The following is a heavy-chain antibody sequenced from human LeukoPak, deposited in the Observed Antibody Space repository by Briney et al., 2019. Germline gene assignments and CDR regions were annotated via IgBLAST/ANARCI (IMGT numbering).Heavy chain of an antibody. CDR1: GGSISSGGYS. D-gene: IGHD2-21*02. J-gene: IGHJ2*01. CDR3: ARASLAYCGGDCFYYWYFDL. CDR2: IYHGGST. Sequence: SQTLSLTCAVSGGSISSGGYSWSWIRQPPGKGLEWIGYIYHGGSTYYNPSLKSRVTISVDRSKNQFSLKLSSVTAADMAVYYCARASLAYCGGDCFYYWYFDLWGRGTLVTVSS. V-gene: IGHV4-30-2*01.